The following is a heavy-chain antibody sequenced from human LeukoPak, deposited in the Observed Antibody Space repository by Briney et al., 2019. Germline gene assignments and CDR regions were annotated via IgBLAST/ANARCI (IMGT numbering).Heavy chain of an antibody. CDR3: ERERSFGSSGY. V-gene: IGHV1-18*01. CDR2: ISAYNGNT. CDR1: RCTFTSHG. D-gene: IGHD3-10*01. J-gene: IGHJ4*02. Sequence: ASVKVSCKASRCTFTSHGISWVGQAPGQGLEWMGWISAYNGNTNYAQKLQGRVTMTTDTSTSTDYMELRRLRAHGRAVYYCERERSFGSSGYWGQGTLVTVSS.